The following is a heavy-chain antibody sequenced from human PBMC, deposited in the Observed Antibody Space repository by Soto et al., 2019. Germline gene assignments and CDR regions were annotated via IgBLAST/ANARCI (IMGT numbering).Heavy chain of an antibody. CDR1: GGSISSYY. V-gene: IGHV4-59*08. CDR2: IHYSGST. J-gene: IGHJ6*02. Sequence: PSETLSLTCTVSGGSISSYYWTWIRQPPGKRLEWIGYIHYSGSTNYSPSLKSRVTISVDTSKKQFSLKLSSVTAADTAVYYCARRIVILAADYGMDVWGQGTTVPVSS. CDR3: ARRIVILAADYGMDV. D-gene: IGHD2-15*01.